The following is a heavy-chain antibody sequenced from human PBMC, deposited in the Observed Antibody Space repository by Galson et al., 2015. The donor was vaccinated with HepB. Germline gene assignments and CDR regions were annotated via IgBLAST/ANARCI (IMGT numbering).Heavy chain of an antibody. D-gene: IGHD1-1*01. CDR3: AREENWNTWLY. CDR1: GFTFSNYG. V-gene: IGHV3-30*03. Sequence: SLRLSCAASGFTFSNYGLHWVRQAPGKGLEWVAIISYDGTDKKYADPVKGRFTISRDNSKNTLFLHLNSLRVDDTAVYYCAREENWNTWLYWGQGTLVTVSS. J-gene: IGHJ4*02. CDR2: ISYDGTDK.